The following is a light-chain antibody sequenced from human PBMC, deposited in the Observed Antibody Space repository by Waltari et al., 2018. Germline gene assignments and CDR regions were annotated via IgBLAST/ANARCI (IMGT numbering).Light chain of an antibody. CDR2: AAS. CDR3: LQYNSHPYS. V-gene: IGKV1-17*01. J-gene: IGKJ2*03. Sequence: DIQMTQSPSSLSAYAGDTVTITCRASQDISTYLNWYQQKPGKPPKRLIYAASSLESGVPSRFSCSGSGTDFTLTISSLQPEDFATYYCLQYNSHPYSFGQGTKVEIK. CDR1: QDISTY.